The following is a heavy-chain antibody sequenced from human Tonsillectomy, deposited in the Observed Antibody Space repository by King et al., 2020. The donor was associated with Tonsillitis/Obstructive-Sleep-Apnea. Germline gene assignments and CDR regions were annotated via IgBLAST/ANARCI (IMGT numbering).Heavy chain of an antibody. CDR1: GGSISSYY. Sequence: QLQESGPGLVKPSETLSLTCTVSGGSISSYYWSWIRQPPGKGLGWIGYIYYSGSTNYNPSLKSRVTISVDTSKNQFSLKLSSVTAADTAVYYCARGYSSSWYYFDNWGQGTLVTVSS. CDR3: ARGYSSSWYYFDN. D-gene: IGHD6-13*01. V-gene: IGHV4-59*01. CDR2: IYYSGST. J-gene: IGHJ4*02.